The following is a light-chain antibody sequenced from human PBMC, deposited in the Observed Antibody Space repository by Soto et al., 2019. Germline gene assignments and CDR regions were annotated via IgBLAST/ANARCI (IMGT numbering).Light chain of an antibody. CDR2: AVS. CDR1: SSDVGLYDY. CDR3: SSYTSDSSCV. Sequence: SVLTQPASVSGSPGQSITISCTGTSSDVGLYDYVSWYQQHPGKAPQLMIYAVSNRPSGVSNRFSASKSGNTASLFISGLQAEDEADYYCSSYTSDSSCVFGSGTKVTVL. J-gene: IGLJ1*01. V-gene: IGLV2-14*01.